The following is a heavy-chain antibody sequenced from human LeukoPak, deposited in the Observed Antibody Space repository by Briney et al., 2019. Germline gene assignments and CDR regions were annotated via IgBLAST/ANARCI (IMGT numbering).Heavy chain of an antibody. D-gene: IGHD6-25*01. CDR2: IWYDGTNK. CDR3: VREDGSRFDF. CDR1: GFTFSIYG. Sequence: GGSLRLSCAASGFTFSIYGMHWVRQAPGKGLEWVAVIWYDGTNKNYAESVKGRFTISRDNAMNTLYLQVNSLRAEDTAVYYCVREDGSRFDFWGQGTLVTVSS. J-gene: IGHJ4*02. V-gene: IGHV3-33*01.